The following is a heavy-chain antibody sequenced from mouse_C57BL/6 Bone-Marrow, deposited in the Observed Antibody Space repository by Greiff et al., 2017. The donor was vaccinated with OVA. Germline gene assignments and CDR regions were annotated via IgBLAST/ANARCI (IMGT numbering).Heavy chain of an antibody. CDR3: ARHEALYGSSFPWYFDV. Sequence: VQRVESGAELVKPGASVKLSCKASGYTFTEYTIHWVKQRSGQGLEWIGWFYPGSGSIKYNEKFKDKATLTADKSSSTVYMELSRLTSEDSAVYFCARHEALYGSSFPWYFDVWGTGTTVTVSS. D-gene: IGHD1-1*01. J-gene: IGHJ1*03. V-gene: IGHV1-62-2*01. CDR2: FYPGSGSI. CDR1: GYTFTEYT.